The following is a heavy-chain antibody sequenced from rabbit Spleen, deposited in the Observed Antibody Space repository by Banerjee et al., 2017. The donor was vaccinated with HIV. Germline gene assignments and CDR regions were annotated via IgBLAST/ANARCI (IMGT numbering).Heavy chain of an antibody. CDR2: IYVGSGGGT. CDR1: GFSFSYSYW. Sequence: QYHLEKSGGDLVKPEGSLTLTCTASGFSFSYSYWICWVRQAPGKGLEWIACIYVGSGGGTKYASWAKGRFTISKTSSTTVTLQMTSLTVADTATYFSARDTSRSFCSYGMDLSGLGTLVTVS. D-gene: IGHD1-1*01. J-gene: IGHJ6*01. V-gene: IGHV1S45*01. CDR3: ARDTSRSFCSYGMDL.